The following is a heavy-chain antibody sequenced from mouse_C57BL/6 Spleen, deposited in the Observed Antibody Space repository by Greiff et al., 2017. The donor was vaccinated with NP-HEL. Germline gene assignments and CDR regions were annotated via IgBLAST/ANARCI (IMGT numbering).Heavy chain of an antibody. CDR1: GFTFSDYG. CDR3: ARAGGYYSNSYYFDY. J-gene: IGHJ2*01. CDR2: ISSGSSTI. D-gene: IGHD2-5*01. Sequence: EVHLVESGGGLVKPGGSLKLSCAASGFTFSDYGMHWVRQAPEKGLEWVAYISSGSSTIYYADTVKGRFTISRDNAKNTLFLQMSSLKSEDTAMYYCARAGGYYSNSYYFDYWGQGTTLTVSS. V-gene: IGHV5-17*03.